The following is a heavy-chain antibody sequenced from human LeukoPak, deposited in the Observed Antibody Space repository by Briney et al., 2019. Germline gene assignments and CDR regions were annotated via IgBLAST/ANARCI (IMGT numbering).Heavy chain of an antibody. CDR3: ARGFVYSDYGMDV. CDR2: IYYSGST. Sequence: SETLSLTCTVSGGSISSYYWSWIRQPPGKGLEWIGYIYYSGSTYYNPSLKSRVTISVDTSKNQFSLKLSSVTAADTAVYYCARGFVYSDYGMDVWGQGTTVTVSS. CDR1: GGSISSYY. V-gene: IGHV4-59*12. D-gene: IGHD2-21*01. J-gene: IGHJ6*02.